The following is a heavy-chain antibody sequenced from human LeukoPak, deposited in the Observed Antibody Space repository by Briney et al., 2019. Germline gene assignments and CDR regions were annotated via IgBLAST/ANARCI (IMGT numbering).Heavy chain of an antibody. CDR1: GGTFSSYA. CDR3: ARGNIVVVVAATPVYWFDP. CDR2: IIPIFGTA. V-gene: IGHV1-69*13. D-gene: IGHD2-15*01. J-gene: IGHJ5*02. Sequence: SVKVSCKASGGTFSSYAISWVRQAPGQGLEWMGGIIPIFGTANYAQKFQGRVTITADESTSTAYMELSSLRSEDTAVYYCARGNIVVVVAATPVYWFDPWGQGTLVTVSS.